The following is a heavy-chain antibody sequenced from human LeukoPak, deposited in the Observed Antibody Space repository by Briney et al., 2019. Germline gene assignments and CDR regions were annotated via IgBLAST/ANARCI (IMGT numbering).Heavy chain of an antibody. CDR3: ARGGWDSSGYAALHHFDS. V-gene: IGHV1-8*01. J-gene: IGHJ4*02. CDR1: GYTFTNYD. Sequence: ASVKVSCKASGYTFTNYDINWVRQATGQGLEWMGWMNPNSGNTGYAQKFQDRVTMTRNTSISTAYMELGSLRSEDTAVYYCARGGWDSSGYAALHHFDSWGQGTLVTVSS. D-gene: IGHD3-22*01. CDR2: MNPNSGNT.